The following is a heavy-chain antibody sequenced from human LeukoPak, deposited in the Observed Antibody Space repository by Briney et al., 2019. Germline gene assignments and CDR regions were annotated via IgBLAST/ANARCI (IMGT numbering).Heavy chain of an antibody. CDR3: ARGGYGPRLGN. Sequence: KPSETLSLTCAVYGASFSYKYWRWIRHFPEKGLEWLIEINNSGSTNYNPSLTSRVIMSVDVSKHQFPLRLSSVTAAHKAVYYCARGGYGPRLGNWGQGTLVTVSS. CDR2: INNSGST. D-gene: IGHD3-16*01. J-gene: IGHJ4*02. CDR1: GASFSYKY. V-gene: IGHV4-34*01.